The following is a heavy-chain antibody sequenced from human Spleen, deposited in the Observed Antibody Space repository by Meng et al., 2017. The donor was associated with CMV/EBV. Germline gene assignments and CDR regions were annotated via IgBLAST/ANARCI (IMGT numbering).Heavy chain of an antibody. CDR2: IYTSGST. CDR1: GGYISSYY. V-gene: IGHV4-59*10. Sequence: QVQLQQWGAGLLKPSATLSLTCTVSGGYISSYYWSWIRQPAGKGLAWIGRIYTSGSTNYNPSLKSRVTMSVDTSKNQFTLKLSSVTAADTAVYYCARGLVADDYWGQGTLVTVSS. D-gene: IGHD6-25*01. CDR3: ARGLVADDY. J-gene: IGHJ4*02.